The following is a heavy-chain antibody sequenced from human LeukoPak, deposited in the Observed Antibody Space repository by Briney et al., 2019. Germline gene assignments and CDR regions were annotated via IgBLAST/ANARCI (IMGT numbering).Heavy chain of an antibody. V-gene: IGHV5-51*01. J-gene: IGHJ4*02. CDR3: ARLLVPAAHIDY. Sequence: PGESLKISCKGSGYRFTKSWIGWVRQMPGKGLEWLGIIYPDDSRTRYSPSFQGQVTISVDKSISTAYLQWSSLKASDTAMYYCARLLVPAAHIDYWGQGTLVTVSS. CDR1: GYRFTKSW. CDR2: IYPDDSRT. D-gene: IGHD2-2*01.